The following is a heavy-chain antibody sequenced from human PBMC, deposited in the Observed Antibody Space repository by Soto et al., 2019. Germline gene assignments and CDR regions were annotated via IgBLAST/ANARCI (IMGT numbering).Heavy chain of an antibody. D-gene: IGHD2-15*01. CDR1: GGSISSSRYY. J-gene: IGHJ5*02. Sequence: SETLSLTCTVSGGSISSSRYYWGWIRQPPGKGLEWIGSMYYRGSTYYNPSLKSRVTISVDTSKNQFSLKLSSVTAADTAVYYCARGRIIGPWGRGALVTVSS. CDR3: ARGRIIGP. CDR2: MYYRGST. V-gene: IGHV4-39*01.